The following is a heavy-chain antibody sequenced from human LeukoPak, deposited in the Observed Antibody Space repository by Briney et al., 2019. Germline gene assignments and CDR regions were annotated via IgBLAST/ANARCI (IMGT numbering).Heavy chain of an antibody. CDR2: INHSGST. CDR1: GGSFSGYY. CDR3: ASSRIRPLDY. J-gene: IGHJ4*02. D-gene: IGHD1-14*01. Sequence: SETLSLTCAVYGGSFSGYYWSWIRQPPGKELEWIGEINHSGSTNYNPSLKSRVTISVDTSKNQFSLKLSSVTAADTAVYYCASSRIRPLDYWGQGTLVTVSS. V-gene: IGHV4-34*01.